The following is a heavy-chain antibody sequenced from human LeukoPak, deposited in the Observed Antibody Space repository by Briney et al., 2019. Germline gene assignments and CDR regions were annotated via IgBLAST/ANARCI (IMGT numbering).Heavy chain of an antibody. V-gene: IGHV1-69-2*01. CDR2: VDPEGGET. D-gene: IGHD3-3*01. Sequence: VKVSCKVSGYTFTDYYMHWVQQAPGKGLEWMALVDPEGGETIYAEKFQGRVTITADTSTDTAYMELSSLRSEDTAVYYCVLRFLESGGDYWGQGTLVTVSS. CDR3: VLRFLESGGDY. CDR1: GYTFTDYY. J-gene: IGHJ4*02.